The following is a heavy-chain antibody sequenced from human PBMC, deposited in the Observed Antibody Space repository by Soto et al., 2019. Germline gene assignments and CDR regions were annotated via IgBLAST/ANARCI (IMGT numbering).Heavy chain of an antibody. CDR3: ARGSYDYVWGSYRQTNLDY. J-gene: IGHJ4*02. CDR1: GGTFSSYA. V-gene: IGHV1-69*01. CDR2: IIPIFGTA. Sequence: QVQLVQSGAEVKKPGSSVKVSCKASGGTFSSYAISWVRQAPGQGLEWMGGIIPIFGTANYAQKFQGRVTITADESTSTAYMELSSLRSEDTVVYYCARGSYDYVWGSYRQTNLDYWGQGTLVTVSS. D-gene: IGHD3-16*02.